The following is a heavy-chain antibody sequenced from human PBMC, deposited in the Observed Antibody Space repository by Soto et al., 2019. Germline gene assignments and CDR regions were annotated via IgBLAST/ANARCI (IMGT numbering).Heavy chain of an antibody. CDR3: AKGRISNYEWLYYYYYMDV. Sequence: QPGGSLRLSCAASGFTFSSYAMSWVRQAPGKGLEWVSAISGSGGSTYYADSVKGRFTISRDNSKNTLYLQMNSLRAEDTAVYYCAKGRISNYEWLYYYYYMDVWGKGTTVTVSS. V-gene: IGHV3-23*01. CDR2: ISGSGGST. CDR1: GFTFSSYA. D-gene: IGHD4-4*01. J-gene: IGHJ6*03.